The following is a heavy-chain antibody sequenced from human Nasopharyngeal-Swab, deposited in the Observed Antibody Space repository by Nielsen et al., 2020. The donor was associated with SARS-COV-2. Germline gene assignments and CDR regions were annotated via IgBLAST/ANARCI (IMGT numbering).Heavy chain of an antibody. D-gene: IGHD3-10*01. CDR1: GFTFSSYS. J-gene: IGHJ4*02. Sequence: GGSLRLSCAASGFTFSSYSMNWVRQAPGKGLEWVSFISSSGSHKYYADSMKGRFTISRDNAKSSLYLQLSSLRAEDTAVYYCARVEEYYYGSGSLSDNWGQGTLVTVPS. V-gene: IGHV3-21*01. CDR3: ARVEEYYYGSGSLSDN. CDR2: ISSSGSHK.